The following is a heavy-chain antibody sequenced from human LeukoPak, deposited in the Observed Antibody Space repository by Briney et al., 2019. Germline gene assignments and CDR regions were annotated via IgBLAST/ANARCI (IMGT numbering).Heavy chain of an antibody. D-gene: IGHD4-23*01. CDR3: ARDGRWPDAFDI. CDR2: IYYSGST. V-gene: IGHV4-30-4*01. J-gene: IGHJ3*02. CDR1: GGSISSGDYY. Sequence: PSQTLSLTCTVSGGSISSGDYYWSWLRQPPGKGLEWIGYIYYSGSTYYNPSLKSRVTISVDTSKNQFSLKLSSVTAADTAVYYCARDGRWPDAFDIWGQGTMVTVSS.